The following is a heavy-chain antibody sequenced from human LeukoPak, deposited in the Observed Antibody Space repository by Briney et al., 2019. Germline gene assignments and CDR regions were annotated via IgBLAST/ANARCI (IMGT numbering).Heavy chain of an antibody. V-gene: IGHV3-49*03. CDR1: GFTFGDYA. CDR2: IRSKAYGGTT. CDR3: TAQHITIFGVDPNNDY. D-gene: IGHD3-3*01. J-gene: IGHJ4*02. Sequence: GGSLRLSCTASGFTFGDYAMSWFRQAPGKGLEWVGFIRSKAYGGTTEYAASVKGRFTISRDDSKSIAYLQMNSLKTEDTAVYYCTAQHITIFGVDPNNDYWGQGTLVTVSS.